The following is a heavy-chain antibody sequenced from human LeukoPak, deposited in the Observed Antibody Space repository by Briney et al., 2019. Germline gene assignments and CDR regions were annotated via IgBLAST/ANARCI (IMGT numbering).Heavy chain of an antibody. CDR2: INWSSGNI. CDR1: GFTFNDYA. J-gene: IGHJ6*02. Sequence: GGSLRLSCAASGFTFNDYAMHWVRQAPGKGLEWVSGINWSSGNIGYADSVKGRFTISRDNAKNSLHLQMNSLRDEDTALYYCAKAVKVADYYYGTDVWGLGTAVTVS. V-gene: IGHV3-9*01. D-gene: IGHD2-15*01. CDR3: AKAVKVADYYYGTDV.